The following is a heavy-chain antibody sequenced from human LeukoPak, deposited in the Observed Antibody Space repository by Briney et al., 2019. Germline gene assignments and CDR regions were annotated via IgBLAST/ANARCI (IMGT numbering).Heavy chain of an antibody. V-gene: IGHV3-33*01. CDR1: GFTFSSSG. J-gene: IGHJ6*02. Sequence: PGGSLRLSCAASGFTFSSSGMQWVRQAPGKGLEWVALIWNDGSNKYYADSVKGRFTISRDNSKNTLYLQMNSLRAEDTAVYYCARGGKSYCSSTSCYEADYYYGMDVWGQGTTVTVSS. CDR2: IWNDGSNK. CDR3: ARGGKSYCSSTSCYEADYYYGMDV. D-gene: IGHD2-2*01.